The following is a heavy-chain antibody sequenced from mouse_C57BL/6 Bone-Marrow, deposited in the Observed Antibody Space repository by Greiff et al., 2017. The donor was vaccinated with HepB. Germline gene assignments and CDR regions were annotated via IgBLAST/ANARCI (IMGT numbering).Heavy chain of an antibody. D-gene: IGHD1-1*01. CDR1: GYTFTSYW. Sequence: QVQLQQPGAELVMPGASVKLSCKASGYTFTSYWMHWVKQRPGQGLEWIGEIDPSDSYTNSNQKFKGKSTLTVEKSSSTAYMQLSSLTSEDSAVYYCAREGLYYGSSWWYFDVWGTGTTVTVSS. V-gene: IGHV1-69*01. CDR3: AREGLYYGSSWWYFDV. J-gene: IGHJ1*03. CDR2: IDPSDSYT.